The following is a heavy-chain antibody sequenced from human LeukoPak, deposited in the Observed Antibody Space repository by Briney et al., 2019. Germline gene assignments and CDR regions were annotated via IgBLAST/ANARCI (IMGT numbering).Heavy chain of an antibody. D-gene: IGHD6-19*01. CDR1: GFTFNSYA. V-gene: IGHV3-23*01. CDR3: AKVLGRSGWQTDY. CDR2: ISGSGGTA. Sequence: GGSLRLSCAASGFTFNSYAMTWVRQAPGKGLEWVSAISGSGGTAYYADSVKGRFTISRDNSKNTLYLQMDSLRAEDTAVYYCAKVLGRSGWQTDYWGQGTLVSVSS. J-gene: IGHJ4*02.